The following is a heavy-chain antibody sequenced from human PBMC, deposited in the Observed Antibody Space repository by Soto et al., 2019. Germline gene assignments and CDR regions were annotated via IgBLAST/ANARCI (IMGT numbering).Heavy chain of an antibody. V-gene: IGHV4-34*01. CDR3: ARKHYSGFDL. CDR2: VS. D-gene: IGHD4-4*01. Sequence: SETLSLTCALYGGSLSKYYWSWTRQPPGQGLEWIGEVSNYNPSLKSRVTISVDTSKNQPSLKLRSAAAGDTAVYYCARKHYSGFDLWGQGTLVTVSS. CDR1: GGSLSKYY. J-gene: IGHJ4*02.